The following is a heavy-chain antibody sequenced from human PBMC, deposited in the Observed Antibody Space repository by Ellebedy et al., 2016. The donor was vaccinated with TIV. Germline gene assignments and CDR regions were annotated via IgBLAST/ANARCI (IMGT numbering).Heavy chain of an antibody. V-gene: IGHV4-4*07. D-gene: IGHD6-25*01. CDR2: IYTSGST. CDR1: GGSISSYY. J-gene: IGHJ6*03. CDR3: ARVAAYYYYMDV. Sequence: GSLRLXXTVSGGSISSYYWSWIRQPAGKGLEWIGRIYTSGSTNYNPSLKSRVTMSVDTSKNQFSLKLSSVTAADTAVYYCARVAAYYYYMDVWGKGTTVTVSS.